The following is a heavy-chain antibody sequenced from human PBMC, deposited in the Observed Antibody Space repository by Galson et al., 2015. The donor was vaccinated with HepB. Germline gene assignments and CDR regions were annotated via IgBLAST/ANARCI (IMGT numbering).Heavy chain of an antibody. CDR2: SSSVDGST. CDR1: GFTLSIYG. CDR3: ARGSSSTSRYYYYYGMDV. V-gene: IGHV3-23*01. J-gene: IGHJ6*02. D-gene: IGHD6-13*01. Sequence: SLRLSCAASGFTLSIYGMSWVRQAPGKGPEWVASSSSVDGSTYYADSVKGRFTISRDNSKNTLYLQMNSLRAEDTAVYYCARGSSSTSRYYYYYGMDVWGQGTTVTVSS.